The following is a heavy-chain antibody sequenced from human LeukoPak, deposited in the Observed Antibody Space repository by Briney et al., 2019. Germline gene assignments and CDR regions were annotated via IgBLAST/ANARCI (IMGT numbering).Heavy chain of an antibody. Sequence: ASVKVSCKTSGYTFTGYYIHWVRQAPGQGLEWIGWINPNSGGTNYAQKFQGRVTMTRDTSISTAYMDLTRLKSDDTAVYYCARDRSGAANWFDPWGQGTLVTVSS. D-gene: IGHD3-3*01. CDR1: GYTFTGYY. J-gene: IGHJ5*02. CDR2: INPNSGGT. CDR3: ARDRSGAANWFDP. V-gene: IGHV1-2*02.